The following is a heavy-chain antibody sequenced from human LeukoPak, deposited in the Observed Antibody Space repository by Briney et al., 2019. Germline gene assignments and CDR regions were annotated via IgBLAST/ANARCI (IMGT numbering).Heavy chain of an antibody. D-gene: IGHD5-18*01. CDR2: INHSGST. CDR1: GGSFSGYY. J-gene: IGHJ4*02. V-gene: IGHV4-34*01. Sequence: SETLSLTCAVYGGSFSGYYWSWIRQPPGKGLEWIGEINHSGSTNYNPSLKSRVTVSVDTSKNQFSLKLSSVTAADTAVYYCARRYSYGDFDYWGQGTLVTVSS. CDR3: ARRYSYGDFDY.